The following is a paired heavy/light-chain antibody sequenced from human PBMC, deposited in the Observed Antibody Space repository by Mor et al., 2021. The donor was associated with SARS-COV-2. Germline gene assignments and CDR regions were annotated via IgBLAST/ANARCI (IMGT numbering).Light chain of an antibody. CDR3: QQYNSLPVT. Sequence: DIQMTQSPSSLSASVGDRVTITCRASQAISNFLAWYQHEPGKAPKLLLYGANTLEIGVPARFSGGGSGTDYTLTISSLQPEDFGTYYCQQYNSLPVTFGPGTKVD. CDR2: GAN. J-gene: IGKJ3*01. CDR1: QAISNF. V-gene: IGKV1-NL1*01.
Heavy chain of an antibody. CDR1: GFSLNSYGSG. V-gene: IGHV2-5*02. CDR2: IYWDDDK. J-gene: IGHJ4*02. CDR3: ARRRRWDSSWNLGYFDY. Sequence: QITLKESAPTRVKPTQTVTLTCTVSGFSLNSYGSGVGWVRQPPGKALEWLAFIYWDDDKRYSPSLTNRLSIIKDTSKNQVVLTLINMDPVDTATYYCARRRRWDSSWNLGYFDYWGQGALVTVSS. D-gene: IGHD1-1*01.